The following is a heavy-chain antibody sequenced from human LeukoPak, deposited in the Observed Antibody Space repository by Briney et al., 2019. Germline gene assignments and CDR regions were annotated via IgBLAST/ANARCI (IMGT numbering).Heavy chain of an antibody. J-gene: IGHJ4*02. CDR2: ISRKGGST. Sequence: VGCLRLSCAAPGFSLSSYAMHSVCQAPGRGLECVSAISRKGGSTYYANSVKGRFAISRDNSKNTLYLHMGSLRAEDMAVYYCARGRYGYNYSFDYWGQGTLVTVSP. CDR3: ARGRYGYNYSFDY. D-gene: IGHD5-24*01. V-gene: IGHV3-64*01. CDR1: GFSLSSYA.